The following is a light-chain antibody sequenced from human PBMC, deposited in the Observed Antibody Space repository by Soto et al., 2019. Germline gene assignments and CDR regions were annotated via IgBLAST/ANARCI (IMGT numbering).Light chain of an antibody. J-gene: IGLJ2*01. CDR1: SSNVETNT. V-gene: IGLV1-44*01. CDR3: AAGDDSLNGVV. CDR2: TNN. Sequence: QSVLTQPPSASGTPGQTVTISCSGSSSNVETNTVNWYQHLPGTAPKLLIHTNNQRPSGVPDRFSGSRSGTSASLAISGLQSEDEAEYYCAAGDDSLNGVVFGGGTKVTVL.